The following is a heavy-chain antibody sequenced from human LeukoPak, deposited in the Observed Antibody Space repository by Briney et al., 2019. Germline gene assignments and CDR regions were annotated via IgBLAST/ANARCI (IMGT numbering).Heavy chain of an antibody. V-gene: IGHV4-34*01. J-gene: IGHJ4*02. CDR3: ARGQWFRAF. CDR1: GGSFSGYY. D-gene: IGHD3-10*01. Sequence: PSETLSLTCAVYGGSFSGYYWTWIRQPPGKGLEWIGEIHYSGSATYNPSLKSRVTITVDTSKNQFSLKMNSVTAADTAVYYCARGQWFRAFWSRGTPVTVSS. CDR2: IHYSGSA.